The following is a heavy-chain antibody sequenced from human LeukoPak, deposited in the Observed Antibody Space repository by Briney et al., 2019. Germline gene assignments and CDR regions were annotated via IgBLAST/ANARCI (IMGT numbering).Heavy chain of an antibody. CDR2: ISSSGSTI. D-gene: IGHD3-16*02. V-gene: IGHV3-11*04. CDR3: ARDSQYYDYVWGSYRHGGYFDY. J-gene: IGHJ4*02. CDR1: GFTFSDYY. Sequence: PWGSLRLSRAASGFTFSDYYMSWIRQGPGKGLECVSYISSSGSTIYYADSVKGRFTISRDNAKNSLYLQMNSLRAEDTAVYYCARDSQYYDYVWGSYRHGGYFDYWGQGTLVTVSS.